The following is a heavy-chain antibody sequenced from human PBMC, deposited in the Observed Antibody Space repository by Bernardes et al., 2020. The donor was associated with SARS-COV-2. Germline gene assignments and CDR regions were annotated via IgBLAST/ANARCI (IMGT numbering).Heavy chain of an antibody. CDR1: GGSISSGGYY. V-gene: IGHV4-31*03. Sequence: SEPLSLTCTVSGGSISSGGYYWSWIRQHPGKGLEYIGYIYYSGSTYYNPSLKSRVTISVDTSKNQFSLKLSSVTAADTAVYYCARGFSEKQFDYWGQGTLVTVSS. CDR2: IYYSGST. CDR3: ARGFSEKQFDY. D-gene: IGHD1-26*01. J-gene: IGHJ4*02.